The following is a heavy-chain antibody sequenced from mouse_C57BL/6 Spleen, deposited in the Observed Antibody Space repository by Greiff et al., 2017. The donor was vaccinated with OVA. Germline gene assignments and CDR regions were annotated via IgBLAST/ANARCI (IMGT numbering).Heavy chain of an antibody. CDR1: GYTFTSYW. CDR2: IDPSDSYT. CDR3: ARFTTVVARYFDY. D-gene: IGHD1-1*01. Sequence: VQLQQPGAELVRPGTSVKLSCKASGYTFTSYWMHWVKQRPGQGLEWIGVIDPSDSYTNYNQKFKGKATLTVDTSSSTAYMQLSSLTSEDSAVYYCARFTTVVARYFDYWGQGTTLTVSS. J-gene: IGHJ2*01. V-gene: IGHV1-59*01.